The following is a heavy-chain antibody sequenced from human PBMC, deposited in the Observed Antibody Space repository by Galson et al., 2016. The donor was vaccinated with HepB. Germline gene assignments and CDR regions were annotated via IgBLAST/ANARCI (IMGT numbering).Heavy chain of an antibody. J-gene: IGHJ6*02. CDR2: IYKNGGAT. CDR1: GFIFRNYA. CDR3: ANGNDYGGLQNLVMDV. V-gene: IGHV3-23*05. D-gene: IGHD4-23*01. Sequence: SLRLSCAASGFIFRNYAMNWVRQAPGKGLEWVSSIYKNGGATYYADSVKGRFTISRDNSGDTLYLQMNSLRAEDTAVSFGANGNDYGGLQNLVMDVWGQGTTVTVSS.